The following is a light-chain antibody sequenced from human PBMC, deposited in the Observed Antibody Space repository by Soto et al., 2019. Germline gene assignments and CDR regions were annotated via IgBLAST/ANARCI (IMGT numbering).Light chain of an antibody. V-gene: IGKV3-20*01. CDR1: QTVRNNY. CDR3: QQYGSSPWIT. CDR2: GAS. Sequence: EFVLTQSPGTLSLSTGERATLSCRASQTVRNNYLAWYQQKPGQAPRLLIYGASSRATGIPDRFSGSGSGTDFTLTISRLEPEDFAVYYCQQYGSSPWITFGQGTRLEIK. J-gene: IGKJ5*01.